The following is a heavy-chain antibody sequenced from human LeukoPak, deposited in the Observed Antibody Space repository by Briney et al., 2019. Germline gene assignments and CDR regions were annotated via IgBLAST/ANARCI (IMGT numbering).Heavy chain of an antibody. J-gene: IGHJ6*03. CDR1: GGSISSTSYD. V-gene: IGHV4-39*02. CDR2: VYYTGTT. Sequence: SETLSLTCTVSGGSISSTSYDWGWIRQPPGKGREWIGSVYYTGTTYYNPSLKSRVTISVHTSKHQFSLKLSSVTAADTAVYYCAREMRHPYYYMDVWGKGTTVTVSS. CDR3: AREMRHPYYYMDV.